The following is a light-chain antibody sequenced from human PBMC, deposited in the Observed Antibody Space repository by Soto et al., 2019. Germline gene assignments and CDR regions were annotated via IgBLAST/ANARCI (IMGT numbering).Light chain of an antibody. CDR3: QQYEDYSLT. V-gene: IGKV1-5*01. J-gene: IGKJ4*01. Sequence: DIQMTQSPSTLSASVGDSLTITCRASHTIRDGLAWYQQKPGKAPQLLIYDASTLGSGVPSRFSGSGSGTEFTLTISSLRPDDFATYYCQQYEDYSLTFGGGTRVDI. CDR1: HTIRDG. CDR2: DAS.